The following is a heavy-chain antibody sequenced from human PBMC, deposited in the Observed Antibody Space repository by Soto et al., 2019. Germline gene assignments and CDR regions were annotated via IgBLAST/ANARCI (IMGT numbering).Heavy chain of an antibody. CDR3: ARATHYYDSSGYYLDAFDI. CDR1: GGSISSGDYY. V-gene: IGHV4-30-4*01. CDR2: IYYSGST. Sequence: LSLTCTVSGGSISSGDYYWSWIRQPPGKGLEWIGYIYYSGSTYYNPSLKSRVTISVDTSKNQFSLKLSSVTAADTAVYYCARATHYYDSSGYYLDAFDIWGQGTMVTVSS. J-gene: IGHJ3*02. D-gene: IGHD3-22*01.